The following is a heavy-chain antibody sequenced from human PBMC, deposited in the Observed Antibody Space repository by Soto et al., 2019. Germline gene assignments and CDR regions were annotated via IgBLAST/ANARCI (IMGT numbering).Heavy chain of an antibody. J-gene: IGHJ6*02. V-gene: IGHV1-18*04. CDR1: GYTFTSYS. Sequence: ASVKVSCKASGYTFTSYSISWVRQAPGQGLEWMGWISAYNGNTNYAQKLQGRVTMTTDTSTSTAYMELRSLRSDDTAVYYCARGSGSYLEDYYYYGMDVWGQGTTVTVSS. D-gene: IGHD1-26*01. CDR3: ARGSGSYLEDYYYYGMDV. CDR2: ISAYNGNT.